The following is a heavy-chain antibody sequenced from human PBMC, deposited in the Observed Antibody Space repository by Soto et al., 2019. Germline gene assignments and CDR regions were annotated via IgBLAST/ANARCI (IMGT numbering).Heavy chain of an antibody. Sequence: QVQLVQSGAEMRKPGSSLRVSCKASGGTFSDYAFNWVRQAPAQGLEWMGGIFPRIGSPNYAQKFGGRVTITADTASSKVYMALSNLRLDDTSVYFCARDRIQLRLGKYSFNGMDFWGQGTTLIVSS. D-gene: IGHD3-16*01. CDR3: ARDRIQLRLGKYSFNGMDF. CDR2: IFPRIGSP. V-gene: IGHV1-69*06. CDR1: GGTFSDYA. J-gene: IGHJ6*02.